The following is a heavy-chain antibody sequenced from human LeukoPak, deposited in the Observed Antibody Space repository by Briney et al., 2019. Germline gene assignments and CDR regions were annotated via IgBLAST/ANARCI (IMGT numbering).Heavy chain of an antibody. CDR1: GFSFSSYE. V-gene: IGHV3-48*03. D-gene: IGHD3-10*01. Sequence: GGSLRLSCAASGFSFSSYEMNWVRQAPGKGLEWVSYISSSGNTVHYADSVQGRFTISRDNAKNSVYLQMNSLRAEETAVYYCARSSREGRRGGGWYFDLWGRGTLVTVSS. CDR2: ISSSGNTV. J-gene: IGHJ2*01. CDR3: ARSSREGRRGGGWYFDL.